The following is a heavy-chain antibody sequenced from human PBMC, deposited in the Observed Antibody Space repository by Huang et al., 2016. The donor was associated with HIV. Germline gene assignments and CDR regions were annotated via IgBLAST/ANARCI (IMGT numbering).Heavy chain of an antibody. CDR3: ARDGHGKWLGQFDCLYFDY. CDR2: ISFDGTYK. V-gene: IGHV3-30-3*01. CDR1: GFIFSNYA. D-gene: IGHD3-9*01. Sequence: QVELVESGGGVVQPGRSLRLSCVASGFIFSNYAMHWVRQAAGKGLECVAVISFDGTYKYYADTVKGRFTVSRDTAEDTLYLQMNSLRPDDSALYYCARDGHGKWLGQFDCLYFDYWGQGALVTVSS. J-gene: IGHJ4*02.